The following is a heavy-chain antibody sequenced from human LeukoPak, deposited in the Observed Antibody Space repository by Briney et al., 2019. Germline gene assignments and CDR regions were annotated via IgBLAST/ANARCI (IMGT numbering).Heavy chain of an antibody. J-gene: IGHJ4*02. D-gene: IGHD3-10*01. CDR2: INHSGST. CDR3: ARYVVYGSGKYYFDY. V-gene: IGHV4-34*01. Sequence: SETLSLTCAVYGGSFSGYYWNWIRQPPGKGLEWIGEINHSGSTNYNPSLKSRVTISVGTSKNQFSLKLSSVTAADTAVYYCARYVVYGSGKYYFDYWGQGTLVTVSS. CDR1: GGSFSGYY.